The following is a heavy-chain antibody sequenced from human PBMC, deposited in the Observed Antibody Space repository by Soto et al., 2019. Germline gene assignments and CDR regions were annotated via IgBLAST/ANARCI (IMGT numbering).Heavy chain of an antibody. Sequence: ASVKVSCKASGGTFSSYAISWVRQAPGQGLEWMGWIGPYNGKTNYAQKLQDRVTMTTDTSTGTAYMELRSLRSDDTAVYFCVRDLDGSGSYYTNYWGQGTLVTVSS. CDR1: GGTFSSYA. D-gene: IGHD3-10*01. CDR3: VRDLDGSGSYYTNY. J-gene: IGHJ4*02. V-gene: IGHV1-18*01. CDR2: IGPYNGKT.